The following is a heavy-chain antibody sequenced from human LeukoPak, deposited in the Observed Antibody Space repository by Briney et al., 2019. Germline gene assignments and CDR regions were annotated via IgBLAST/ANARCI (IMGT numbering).Heavy chain of an antibody. CDR1: GGTFSSYA. J-gene: IGHJ6*03. D-gene: IGHD3-3*01. CDR3: ARDRGYDFCMGV. CDR2: IIPIFGTA. Sequence: GASVKVSCKASGGTFSSYAISWVRQAPGQGLEWMGGIIPIFGTANYAQKFQGRVTITTDESTSTAYMELSSLRSEDTAVYCCARDRGYDFCMGVWGKGTTVTVSS. V-gene: IGHV1-69*05.